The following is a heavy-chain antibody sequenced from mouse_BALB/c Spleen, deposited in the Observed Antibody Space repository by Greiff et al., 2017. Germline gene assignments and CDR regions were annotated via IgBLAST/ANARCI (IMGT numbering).Heavy chain of an antibody. V-gene: IGHV14-1*02. CDR2: IDPENGNT. D-gene: IGHD1-1*01. J-gene: IGHJ4*01. Sequence: EVQLQQPGAELVKPGASVKLSCKASGYTFTSYWMHWVKQRPEQGLEWIGWIDPENGNTIYDPKFQGKASITADTSSNTAYLQLSSLTSEDTAVYYCAKNYGSSYVYAMDYWGQGTSVTVSS. CDR1: GYTFTSYW. CDR3: AKNYGSSYVYAMDY.